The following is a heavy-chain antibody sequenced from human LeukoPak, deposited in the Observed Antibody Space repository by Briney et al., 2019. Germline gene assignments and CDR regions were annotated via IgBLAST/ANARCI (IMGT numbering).Heavy chain of an antibody. D-gene: IGHD4-23*01. CDR2: INHSGST. CDR1: GGSFSGYY. J-gene: IGHJ4*02. Sequence: SETLSLTCAVYGGSFSGYYWSWIRQPPGKRLEWIGEINHSGSTNYNPSLKSRVTISVDTSKNQFSLKLSSVTAADTAVYYCASDYGGNSVGYWGQGTLVTVSS. CDR3: ASDYGGNSVGY. V-gene: IGHV4-34*01.